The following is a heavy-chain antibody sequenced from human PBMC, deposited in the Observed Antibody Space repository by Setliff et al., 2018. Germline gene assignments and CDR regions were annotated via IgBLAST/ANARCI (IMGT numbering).Heavy chain of an antibody. CDR1: GITFRNYG. D-gene: IGHD3-10*01. CDR3: GREGRGVYYHYYYMDV. J-gene: IGHJ6*03. CDR2: ISSSSSTI. V-gene: IGHV3-48*01. Sequence: PGESLKISCAASGITFRNYGMNWVRQAPGKGLGRLSYISSSSSTIYYADSVKGRFTISRDNAKNALYLQRNSLRAEDTAVYYCGREGRGVYYHYYYMDVWGKGTTVTVSS.